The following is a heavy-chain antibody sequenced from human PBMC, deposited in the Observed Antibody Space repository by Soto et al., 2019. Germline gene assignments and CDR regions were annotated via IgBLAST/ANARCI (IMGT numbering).Heavy chain of an antibody. CDR2: ISYDGSNK. D-gene: IGHD5-12*01. Sequence: VGSLRLSCAASGFTFSSYGMHWVRQAPGKGLEWVAVISYDGSNKYYADSVKGRFTISRDNSKNTLYLQMNSLRAEDTAVYYCAKDGDSGYDHYYYGMDVWGQGTTVSV. J-gene: IGHJ6*02. CDR1: GFTFSSYG. V-gene: IGHV3-30*18. CDR3: AKDGDSGYDHYYYGMDV.